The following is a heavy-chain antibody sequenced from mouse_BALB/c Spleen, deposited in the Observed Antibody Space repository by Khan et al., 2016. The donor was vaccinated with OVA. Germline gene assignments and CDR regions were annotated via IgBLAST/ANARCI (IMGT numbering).Heavy chain of an antibody. D-gene: IGHD2-14*01. J-gene: IGHJ3*01. CDR1: GYSFTAYY. CDR3: ARGYDFFAH. CDR2: VNPNTGNT. V-gene: IGHV1-26*01. Sequence: EVQLQQSGPDLVKPGASVKISCKASGYSFTAYYINWVKRSHGQSLECIGRVNPNTGNTNYNQKFKDKATLTVDTSSSTAYMELRSMTSEDSAVSYCARGYDFFAHWGQGTLVTVSA.